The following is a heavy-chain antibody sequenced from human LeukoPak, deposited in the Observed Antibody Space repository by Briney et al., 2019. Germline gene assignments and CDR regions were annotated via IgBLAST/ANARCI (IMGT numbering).Heavy chain of an antibody. CDR2: ISSSSSYI. CDR3: ARYEGPDWSLKADYYYYGMDV. J-gene: IGHJ6*02. D-gene: IGHD3-9*01. CDR1: GFTFSSYS. V-gene: IGHV3-21*01. Sequence: GGSLRLSCAASGFTFSSYSMNWVRQAPGKGLEWVSSISSSSSYIYYADSVKGRFTISRDNAKNSLYLQMNSLRAEDTAVYYCARYEGPDWSLKADYYYYGMDVWGQGTTVTVSS.